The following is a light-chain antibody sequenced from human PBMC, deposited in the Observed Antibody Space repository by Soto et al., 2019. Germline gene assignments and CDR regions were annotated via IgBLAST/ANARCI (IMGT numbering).Light chain of an antibody. J-gene: IGKJ4*01. CDR3: QQHGSSPLT. CDR2: GAS. V-gene: IGKV3-20*01. Sequence: EIVLTQSPGTLSLSPGEGATLSCRASQSVSSTFLAWYQQKPGQAPRLLIYGASSRATGIPDRFSGSGSGTDFTLTISRREPEDFAVYYCQQHGSSPLTCGGGTKVEIK. CDR1: QSVSSTF.